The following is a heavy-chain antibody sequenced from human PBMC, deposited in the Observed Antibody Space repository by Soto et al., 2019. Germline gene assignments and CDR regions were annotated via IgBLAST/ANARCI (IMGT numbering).Heavy chain of an antibody. CDR2: INPDGTLK. CDR3: ARWESGDWYLGI. Sequence: PGGALRLSCAASGFALSGYWMTWVRQAPGKGLEWVASINPDGTLKYYVDSVKGRFTISRDNADNSLFLQMISLRVEDTAVYYCARWESGDWYLGIWGQGTLVPVSS. D-gene: IGHD2-21*02. CDR1: GFALSGYW. J-gene: IGHJ4*02. V-gene: IGHV3-7*03.